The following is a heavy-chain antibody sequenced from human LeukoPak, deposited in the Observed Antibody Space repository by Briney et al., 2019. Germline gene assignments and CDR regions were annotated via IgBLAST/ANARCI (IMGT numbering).Heavy chain of an antibody. CDR3: ARGRRIVVVTAEGMDV. V-gene: IGHV1-8*01. D-gene: IGHD2-21*02. Sequence: ASVKVSCKASGYTFTSYDINWVRQATGQGLEWMGWMNPNSGNTGYAQKFQGRVTMTRNTSISTAYMELSSLRSEDTAVYYCARGRRIVVVTAEGMDVWGQGTTVTVSS. CDR1: GYTFTSYD. CDR2: MNPNSGNT. J-gene: IGHJ6*02.